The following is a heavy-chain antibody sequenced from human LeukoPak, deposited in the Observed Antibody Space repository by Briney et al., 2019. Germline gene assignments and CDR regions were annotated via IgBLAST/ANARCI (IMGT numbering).Heavy chain of an antibody. CDR1: GFTVSGNY. J-gene: IGHJ4*02. CDR3: ARGPHSIVASGGGFDY. CDR2: IYSGGST. V-gene: IGHV3-66*02. Sequence: GGSLRLSCAASGFTVSGNYMSWVRQAPGKGLEWASVIYSGGSTYYADSVKGRFTISRDNSKNTLYLQTNSLRAEDTPVYYCARGPHSIVASGGGFDYWGQGALVTVSS. D-gene: IGHD6-13*01.